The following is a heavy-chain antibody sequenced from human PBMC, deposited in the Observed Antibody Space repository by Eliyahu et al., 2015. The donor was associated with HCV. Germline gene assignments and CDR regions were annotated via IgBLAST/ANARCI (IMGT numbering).Heavy chain of an antibody. D-gene: IGHD6-6*01. CDR2: INPKSGDT. J-gene: IGHJ4*02. V-gene: IGHV1-2*02. CDR3: ATAWGHTSSPDY. CDR1: GYTFTXFQ. Sequence: QVQLVQSGAEVKKHGASVKVSCKASGYTFTXFQIPLXGKAPGQGVEWMGWINPKSGDTNYAQKFQGRITLTRDTSISTAYMELSRLRSDDTAVYYFATAWGHTSSPDYWGQGTLVTVSS.